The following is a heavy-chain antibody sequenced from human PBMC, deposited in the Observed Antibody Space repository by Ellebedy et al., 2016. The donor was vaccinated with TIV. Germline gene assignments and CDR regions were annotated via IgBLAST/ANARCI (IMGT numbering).Heavy chain of an antibody. Sequence: GESLKISCAASGFTVSSNYMSLVRQAPGKGLEWVSVIYSGGSTYYADSVKGRFTISRDNSKNTLYLQMNSLRAEDTAVYYCARDTAMAADYWGQGTLVTVSS. CDR2: IYSGGST. CDR1: GFTVSSNY. D-gene: IGHD5-18*01. J-gene: IGHJ4*02. V-gene: IGHV3-66*01. CDR3: ARDTAMAADY.